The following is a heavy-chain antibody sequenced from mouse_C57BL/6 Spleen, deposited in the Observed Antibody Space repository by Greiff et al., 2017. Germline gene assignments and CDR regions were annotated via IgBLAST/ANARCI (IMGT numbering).Heavy chain of an antibody. V-gene: IGHV1-61*01. CDR1: GYTFTSYW. CDR2: IYPSDSET. D-gene: IGHD1-1*01. J-gene: IGHJ2*01. Sequence: QVQLKHPGAELVRPGSSVKLSCKASGYTFTSYWMAWVKQRPGQGLEWIGNIYPSDSETHYNQKFKDKATLTVDKSYSTAYMQLRSLTSADSAVYYCASAGVTTVVATRSFAYWGQGTTLTVSS. CDR3: ASAGVTTVVATRSFAY.